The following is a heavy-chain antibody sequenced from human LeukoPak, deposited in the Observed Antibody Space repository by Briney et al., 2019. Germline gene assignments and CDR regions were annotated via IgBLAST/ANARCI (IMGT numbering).Heavy chain of an antibody. V-gene: IGHV1-18*01. CDR1: GYTFTSYD. CDR3: ARDPQMYYYDSSGHNWFDP. CDR2: ISAYNGNT. D-gene: IGHD3-22*01. Sequence: ASVKVSCKASGYTFTSYDINWVRQAPGQGLEWMGWISAYNGNTNYAQKLQGRVTMTTDTSTSTAYMELRSLRSDDTAVYYCARDPQMYYYDSSGHNWFDPWGQGTLVTVSS. J-gene: IGHJ5*02.